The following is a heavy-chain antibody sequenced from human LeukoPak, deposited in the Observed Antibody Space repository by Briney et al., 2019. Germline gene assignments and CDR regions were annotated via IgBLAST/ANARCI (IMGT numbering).Heavy chain of an antibody. V-gene: IGHV4-4*07. Sequence: SETLSLTCTVSGGSISSYYWSWIRQPAGKGLEWIGRIYTSGSNNYNPSLKSRVTMSVDASKNQFSLKLSSVTAADTAMYYCAREVADYGGYYYYHYMDVWGKGTTVTISS. CDR2: IYTSGSN. D-gene: IGHD4-23*01. J-gene: IGHJ6*03. CDR1: GGSISSYY. CDR3: AREVADYGGYYYYHYMDV.